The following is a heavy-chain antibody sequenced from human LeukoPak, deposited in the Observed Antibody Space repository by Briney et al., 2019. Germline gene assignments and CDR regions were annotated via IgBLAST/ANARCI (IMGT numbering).Heavy chain of an antibody. J-gene: IGHJ4*02. CDR2: ISGYNGNT. D-gene: IGHD3-10*01. V-gene: IGHV1-18*03. Sequence: ASVKVSCKASGYTFTSYGISWVRQAPGQGLEWMGWISGYNGNTNYAQKFQGRVTMTTDTSTSTAYMELSSLRSEDVAVYYCAREVSSVGANYFDYWGQGTLVTVSS. CDR3: AREVSSVGANYFDY. CDR1: GYTFTSYG.